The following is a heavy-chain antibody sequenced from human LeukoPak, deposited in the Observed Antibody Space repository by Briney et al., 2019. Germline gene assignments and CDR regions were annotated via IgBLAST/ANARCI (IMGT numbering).Heavy chain of an antibody. D-gene: IGHD2-21*01. CDR2: INQDGNDK. CDR3: AVTRTRGDH. CDR1: GFTFSNYW. Sequence: PGGSLRLSCAASGFTFSNYWMTWVRQAPGKGLEWVANINQDGNDKYYVDSVKGRFTISRDNTKSSLFLQMNSLRAEGTAVYYCAVTRTRGDHWGQGTLVTVSS. V-gene: IGHV3-7*03. J-gene: IGHJ4*02.